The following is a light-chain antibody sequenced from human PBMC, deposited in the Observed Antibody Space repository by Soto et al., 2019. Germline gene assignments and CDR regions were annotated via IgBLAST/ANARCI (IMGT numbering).Light chain of an antibody. CDR3: QSYDRSLSGSV. J-gene: IGLJ3*02. CDR1: SSNIGAGYD. CDR2: GNS. Sequence: QSVLTQPPSVSGAPGQRVTISCTGSSSNIGAGYDVHWYQQLPGTAPKLLIYGNSARPSGVPDRFSGSQSGTSASLAITGLQAEDEADYYCQSYDRSLSGSVFGGGTKLTVL. V-gene: IGLV1-40*01.